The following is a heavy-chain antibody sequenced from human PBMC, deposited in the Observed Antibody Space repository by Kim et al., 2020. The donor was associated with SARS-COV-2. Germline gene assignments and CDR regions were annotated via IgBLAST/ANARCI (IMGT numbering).Heavy chain of an antibody. CDR2: IYYSGST. D-gene: IGHD3-3*01. J-gene: IGHJ4*02. V-gene: IGHV4-59*01. Sequence: SETLSLTCTVSGGSISSYYWSWIRQPPGKGLEWIGYIYYSGSTNYNPSLKSRATISVDTSKNQFSLKLSSVTAADTAAYYCARAAIFGTWDYWGQGTLVTVSS. CDR1: GGSISSYY. CDR3: ARAAIFGTWDY.